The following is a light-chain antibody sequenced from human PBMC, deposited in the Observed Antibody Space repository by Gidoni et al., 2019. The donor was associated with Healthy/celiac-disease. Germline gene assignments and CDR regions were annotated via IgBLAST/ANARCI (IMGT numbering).Light chain of an antibody. V-gene: IGKV3-15*01. CDR2: GAS. CDR1: QSVSSN. J-gene: IGKJ4*01. Sequence: EIVMTHSPATLSVSPGERATLSCRASQSVSSNLAWYQQKPGQAPRLLIYGASTRATGIPARFSGSGSGTEFTLTISSLQSEDFAVYYCQQYNNWPLTFXGXTKVEI. CDR3: QQYNNWPLT.